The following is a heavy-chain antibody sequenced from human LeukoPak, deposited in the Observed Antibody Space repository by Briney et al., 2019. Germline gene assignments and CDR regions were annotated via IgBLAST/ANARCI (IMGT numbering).Heavy chain of an antibody. J-gene: IGHJ6*02. CDR2: ISYDGSNK. V-gene: IGHV3-30-3*02. Sequence: PGRSLRLSCAASGFTFSSYAMYWVRQAPGKGLEWVAVISYDGSNKYYADSAKGRFTISRDNSDNTLSLQMSSLRADDTALFYCAKDLGTTVVPVSIEYYNYGMDVWGQGTTVTVSS. D-gene: IGHD1-7*01. CDR1: GFTFSSYA. CDR3: AKDLGTTVVPVSIEYYNYGMDV.